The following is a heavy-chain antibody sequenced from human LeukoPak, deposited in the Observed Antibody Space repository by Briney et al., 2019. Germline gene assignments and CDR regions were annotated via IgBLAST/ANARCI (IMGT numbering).Heavy chain of an antibody. D-gene: IGHD6-13*01. CDR1: GGSFSGYY. V-gene: IGHV4-34*01. J-gene: IGHJ4*02. CDR2: INHSGST. Sequence: SETLSLTCAVYGGSFSGYYWSWLRQPPGKGLEWLGEINHSGSTNYNPSLKSRVTISVDTSKNQFSLKLSSVTAADTAVYYCARVGPIAAAGSFDYWGQGTLVTVSS. CDR3: ARVGPIAAAGSFDY.